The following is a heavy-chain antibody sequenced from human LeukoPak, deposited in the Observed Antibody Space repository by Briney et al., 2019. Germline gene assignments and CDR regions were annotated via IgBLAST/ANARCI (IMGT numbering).Heavy chain of an antibody. CDR3: AKVNGYGGNARNYYYYGMDV. D-gene: IGHD4-23*01. J-gene: IGHJ6*02. CDR2: IKHDGSGKQDGSEK. Sequence: GGSLRLSCAASGFTFSQYWMSWVRQAPGKGLEWVANIKHDGSGKQDGSEKNYVDSVKGRFTISRDNSKNTLYLQMNSLRAEDTAVYYCAKVNGYGGNARNYYYYGMDVWGQGTTVTVSS. V-gene: IGHV3-7*03. CDR1: GFTFSQYW.